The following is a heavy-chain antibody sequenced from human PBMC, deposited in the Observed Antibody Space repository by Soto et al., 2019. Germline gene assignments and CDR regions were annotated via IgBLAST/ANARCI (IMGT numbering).Heavy chain of an antibody. V-gene: IGHV4-59*01. Sequence: SETLSLTCTVSGGSISSYYWSWIRQPPGKGLEWIGYIYYSGSTNYNPSLKSRVTISVDTSKNQFSLKLSSVTAADTAVYYRARTRGATPLDYWGQGTLVTVSS. CDR2: IYYSGST. D-gene: IGHD1-26*01. CDR1: GGSISSYY. J-gene: IGHJ4*02. CDR3: ARTRGATPLDY.